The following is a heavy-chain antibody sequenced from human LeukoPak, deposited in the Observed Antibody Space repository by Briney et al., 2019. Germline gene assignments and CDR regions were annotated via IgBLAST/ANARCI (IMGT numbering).Heavy chain of an antibody. Sequence: SQTLSLTCTVSGGSISSGGYYWSWIRQHPGKGLEWIGYTYYSGSTYYNPSLKSRVTISVDTSKNQFSLKLSSVTAADTAVYYCAREGLAAAAKLGMDVWGQGTTVTVSS. CDR1: GGSISSGGYY. CDR2: TYYSGST. V-gene: IGHV4-31*03. J-gene: IGHJ6*02. D-gene: IGHD6-13*01. CDR3: AREGLAAAAKLGMDV.